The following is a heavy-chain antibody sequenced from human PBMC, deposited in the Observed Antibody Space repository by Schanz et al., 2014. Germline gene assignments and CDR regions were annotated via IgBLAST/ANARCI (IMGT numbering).Heavy chain of an antibody. V-gene: IGHV4-31*03. CDR3: ARDRGHGDLPGDI. CDR1: GGSVSSGGDY. Sequence: QVQLQESGPGLVKPSQTLSLTCTVSGGSVSSGGDYWSWIRQHPGKGLEWIGFISYSGSTYYNPSLKSRVTISVDTSKNQFSLNLSSATAADTAVYYCARDRGHGDLPGDILGQGTMVTVSS. D-gene: IGHD4-17*01. CDR2: ISYSGST. J-gene: IGHJ3*02.